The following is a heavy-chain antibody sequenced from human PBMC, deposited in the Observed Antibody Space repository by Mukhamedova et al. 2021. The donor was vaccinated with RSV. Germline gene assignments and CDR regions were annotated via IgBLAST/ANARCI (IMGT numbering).Heavy chain of an antibody. V-gene: IGHV2-5*02. CDR2: IYWDDDR. D-gene: IGHD1-26*01. J-gene: IGHJ4*02. CDR3: AHSGAVAMAVPLDS. Sequence: EWLALIYWDDDRRYSPSLKSRLTITKDTSKNQVVLTLANVDPVDTATYFCAHSGAVAMAVPLDSWGQGTLGTVSS.